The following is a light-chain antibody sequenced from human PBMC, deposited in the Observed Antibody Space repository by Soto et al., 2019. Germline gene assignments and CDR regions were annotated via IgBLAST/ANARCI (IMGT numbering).Light chain of an antibody. CDR3: QSFDSSLSGWV. V-gene: IGLV1-40*01. Sequence: QSVLTQSPSVSGAPGQRVTISCTGSSSNIGAGYDVHWYQQLPGTAPKLLVSGDTNRPSGVPDRFSGSKSGTSASLAITGLRAEDEADYYCQSFDSSLSGWVFGGGTKLTVL. CDR2: GDT. CDR1: SSNIGAGYD. J-gene: IGLJ3*02.